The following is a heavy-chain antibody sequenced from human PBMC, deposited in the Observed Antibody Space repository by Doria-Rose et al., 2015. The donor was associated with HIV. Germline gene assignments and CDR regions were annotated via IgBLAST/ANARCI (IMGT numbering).Heavy chain of an antibody. Sequence: QITLKECGPVLVKPTETLTLTCTVSGVSLSSPGMGVSWIRQPPGKALEWLAHIFSDDERSYKTSLNSRLTISRGTSKSQVVLTMTDMDPVDTATYYCARIKSSRWYHKYYFDFWGQGTLVIVSA. J-gene: IGHJ4*02. V-gene: IGHV2-26*01. D-gene: IGHD6-13*01. CDR3: ARIKSSRWYHKYYFDF. CDR1: GVSLSSPGMG. CDR2: IFSDDER.